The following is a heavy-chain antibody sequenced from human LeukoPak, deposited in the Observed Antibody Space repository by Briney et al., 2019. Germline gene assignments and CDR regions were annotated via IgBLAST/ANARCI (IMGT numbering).Heavy chain of an antibody. CDR1: GFSFSSYW. J-gene: IGHJ4*02. D-gene: IGHD7-27*01. CDR3: ARDKRTGDSYFDS. V-gene: IGHV3-7*01. Sequence: SGGPLRLSCAASGFSFSSYWMSWVRQAPGKGLEWVANIKQDGSEKYYVDSVKGRFTISRDNAKYSLYLQMDSLRAEDTAVYYCARDKRTGDSYFDSWGQGTLVTVSS. CDR2: IKQDGSEK.